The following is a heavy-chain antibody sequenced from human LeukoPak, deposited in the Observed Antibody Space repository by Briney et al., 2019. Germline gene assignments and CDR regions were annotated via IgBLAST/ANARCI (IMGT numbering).Heavy chain of an antibody. CDR1: GGSISSYY. CDR2: IYYSGST. Sequence: SETLSLTCTVSGGSISSYYWSWIRQPPEKGLEWIGDIYYSGSTNYNPSLKSRVTISVDTSKNLFSLKLSSVTAADTAVYYCARLSGALLWFGELAHSGAFDIWGQGTMVTVSS. D-gene: IGHD3-10*01. CDR3: ARLSGALLWFGELAHSGAFDI. V-gene: IGHV4-59*08. J-gene: IGHJ3*02.